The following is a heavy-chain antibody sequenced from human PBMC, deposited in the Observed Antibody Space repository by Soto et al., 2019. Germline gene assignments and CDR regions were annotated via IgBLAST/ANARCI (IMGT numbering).Heavy chain of an antibody. CDR2: ISYDGSNK. Sequence: GGSLRLSCAASGFTFSSYAMHWVRQAPGKGLEWVAVISYDGSNKYYADSVKGRFTISRDNSKNTLYLQMNSLRAEDTAVYYCARGGAAAVHNWFDPWGQGTLVTVSS. J-gene: IGHJ5*02. V-gene: IGHV3-30-3*01. CDR1: GFTFSSYA. D-gene: IGHD6-13*01. CDR3: ARGGAAAVHNWFDP.